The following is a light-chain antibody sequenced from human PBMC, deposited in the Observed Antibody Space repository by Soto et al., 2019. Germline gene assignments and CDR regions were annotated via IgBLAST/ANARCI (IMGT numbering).Light chain of an antibody. J-gene: IGLJ2*01. Sequence: QSVLTQPPSASGTPGQTLTISCSGSSSNIEINYVYWYQQFPGTAPKLLIYRDNQRPSGVPDRFSGSKSGTSASLAISGLRPEDEADYICAAWDVSLGGRVLFGGGTKVTVL. CDR1: SSNIEINY. V-gene: IGLV1-47*01. CDR3: AAWDVSLGGRVL. CDR2: RDN.